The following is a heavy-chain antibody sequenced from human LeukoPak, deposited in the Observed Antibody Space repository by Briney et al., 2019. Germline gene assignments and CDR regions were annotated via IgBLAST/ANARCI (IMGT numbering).Heavy chain of an antibody. CDR1: GYSISSGYY. D-gene: IGHD6-19*01. CDR3: VREGHSSGWSHFDY. V-gene: IGHV4-4*07. J-gene: IGHJ4*02. Sequence: SETLSLTCTVSGYSISSGYYWSWIRQPAGKGLEWIGRIYTSGSTNYNPSLKSRVTMSVDTSKNQFSLKLSSVTAADTAVYYCVREGHSSGWSHFDYWGQGTLVTVSS. CDR2: IYTSGST.